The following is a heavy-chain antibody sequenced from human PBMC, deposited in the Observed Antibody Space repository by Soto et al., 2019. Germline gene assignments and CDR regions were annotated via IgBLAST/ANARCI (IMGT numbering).Heavy chain of an antibody. CDR2: INGDGSDT. D-gene: IGHD1-26*01. CDR1: GFSFSLYW. Sequence: PGGSLRLSCAASGFSFSLYWMHWVRQAPGKGLVWVSRINGDGSDTSYGDSVKGRFTTSRDNAKNTLYLHMNSLGAEDTAVYYCARGFGEVGATAVYDIWGQGTMVTVSS. J-gene: IGHJ3*02. CDR3: ARGFGEVGATAVYDI. V-gene: IGHV3-74*01.